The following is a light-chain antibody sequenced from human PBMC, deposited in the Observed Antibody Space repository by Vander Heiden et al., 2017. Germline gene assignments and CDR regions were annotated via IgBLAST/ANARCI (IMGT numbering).Light chain of an antibody. CDR2: KNN. V-gene: IGLV1-47*01. Sequence: QSVLTQPPSASGTPGQRVPISCSGGSSTIGSNYVYWYQQLPGAAPQLLIYKNNQRPSGVPARFSGSKSGTSASLAISGLRSEDEADYYCAAWDDSLSVYVFGSGTKVTVL. CDR3: AAWDDSLSVYV. J-gene: IGLJ1*01. CDR1: SSTIGSNY.